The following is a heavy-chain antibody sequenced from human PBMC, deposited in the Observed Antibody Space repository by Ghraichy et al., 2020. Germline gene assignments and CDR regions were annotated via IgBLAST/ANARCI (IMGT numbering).Heavy chain of an antibody. D-gene: IGHD5-18*01. CDR3: ARDRYSYGQNSYYFDY. Sequence: SETLSLTCTVSGGSISSYYWSWIRQPPGKGLEWIGYIYYSGSTNYNPSLKSRVTISVDTSKNQFSLKLSSVTAADTAVYYCARDRYSYGQNSYYFDYWGQGTLVTVSS. V-gene: IGHV4-59*01. J-gene: IGHJ4*02. CDR1: GGSISSYY. CDR2: IYYSGST.